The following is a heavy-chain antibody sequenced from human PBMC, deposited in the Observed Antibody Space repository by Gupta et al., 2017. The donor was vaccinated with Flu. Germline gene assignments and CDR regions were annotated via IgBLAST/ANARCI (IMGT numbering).Heavy chain of an antibody. J-gene: IGHJ4*02. Sequence: CKTSGGPFITYAISWVRQAPGQGLEWLGGIVPVLGTTDYAQKFQGRVTITADKSTSTTYMDLSGLKSEDTAMYYCAMAAAAMITSYLDLWGQGILVTVSS. D-gene: IGHD3-16*01. V-gene: IGHV1-69*06. CDR2: IVPVLGTT. CDR3: AMAAAAMITSYLDL. CDR1: GGPFITYA.